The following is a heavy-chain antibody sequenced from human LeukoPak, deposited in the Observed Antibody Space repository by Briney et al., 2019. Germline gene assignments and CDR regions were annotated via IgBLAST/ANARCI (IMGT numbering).Heavy chain of an antibody. Sequence: SETLSLTCTVSGGSISSSSYYWGWIRQPPGKGLEWIGSIYYSGSTYYNPSLKSRVTISVDTSKNQFSLKLSSVTAADTAVYYCAGASPGYCSGGSCYNWFDPWGQGTLVTVSS. CDR1: GGSISSSSYY. V-gene: IGHV4-39*01. CDR3: AGASPGYCSGGSCYNWFDP. D-gene: IGHD2-15*01. CDR2: IYYSGST. J-gene: IGHJ5*02.